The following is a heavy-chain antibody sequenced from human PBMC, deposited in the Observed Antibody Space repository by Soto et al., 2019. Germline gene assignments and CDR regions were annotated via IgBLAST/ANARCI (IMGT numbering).Heavy chain of an antibody. J-gene: IGHJ4*02. CDR2: ISYDGSKK. V-gene: IGHV3-30-3*01. CDR1: RFTFSAYT. D-gene: IGHD3-22*01. CDR3: ASDIDPYYDTSGVEY. Sequence: QVQLVESGGGVVQPGRSLRLSCAASRFTFSAYTMHWVRQAPGKGLEWVAVISYDGSKKYYADSAKGRFTISRDTSKSTLYLQMNSLRVEDTAVYYCASDIDPYYDTSGVEYWGQGTLVTVSS.